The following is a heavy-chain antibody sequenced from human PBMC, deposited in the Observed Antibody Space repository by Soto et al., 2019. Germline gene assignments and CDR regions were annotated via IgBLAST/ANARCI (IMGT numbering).Heavy chain of an antibody. V-gene: IGHV1-69*13. D-gene: IGHD1-1*01. Sequence: AAVKVSCKASGGTFSDSTINWVRQAPGQRLEWMGGIIPIFDTANYAEKFRGRVTITADESTSTSFMEVSSLRSEDTAVYYCARNGTLTGYSYGMDVWGQGTMVTVSS. CDR3: ARNGTLTGYSYGMDV. J-gene: IGHJ6*02. CDR2: IIPIFDTA. CDR1: GGTFSDST.